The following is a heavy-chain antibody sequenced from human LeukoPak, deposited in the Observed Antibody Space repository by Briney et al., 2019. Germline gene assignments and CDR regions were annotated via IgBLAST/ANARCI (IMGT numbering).Heavy chain of an antibody. V-gene: IGHV1-46*01. Sequence: ASVKVSCKASGYSFTSYYMHWVRQAPGQGLEWMGIINPSGGSTSYAQKFQGRVTMTRDTSTSTVYMELSSLRSEDTAVYYCARDHYSTTSLDYWGQGTLVTVSS. CDR2: INPSGGST. CDR1: GYSFTSYY. CDR3: ARDHYSTTSLDY. D-gene: IGHD4-17*01. J-gene: IGHJ4*02.